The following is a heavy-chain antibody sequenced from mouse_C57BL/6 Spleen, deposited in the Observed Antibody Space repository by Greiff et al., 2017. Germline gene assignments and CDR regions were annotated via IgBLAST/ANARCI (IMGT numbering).Heavy chain of an antibody. CDR2: IDPSDSYT. V-gene: IGHV1-50*01. CDR1: GYTFTSYW. J-gene: IGHJ3*01. CDR3: ARGGFITAVVDHFAY. D-gene: IGHD1-1*01. Sequence: QVQLQQPGAELVKPGASVKLSCKASGYTFTSYWMQWVKQRPGQGLEWIGEIDPSDSYTNYNQKFKGKATLTVDTSSSTAYMQLSSLTSDASAVYYCARGGFITAVVDHFAYWGQGTLVTVSA.